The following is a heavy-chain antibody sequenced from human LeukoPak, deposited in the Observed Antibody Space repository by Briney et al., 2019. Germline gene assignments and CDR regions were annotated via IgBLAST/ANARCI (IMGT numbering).Heavy chain of an antibody. CDR3: ARGGRNRDF. CDR1: GFRFSDYW. D-gene: IGHD1-14*01. V-gene: IGHV3-7*01. Sequence: GGSLRLSCAASGFRFSDYWMSGVRQAPGKGLEWVGNIKLDGSEKYYVDSVKGRFTVSRDNAKNSLFLQMSSLRAEDTVVYYCARGGRNRDFWGQGTLVTVSS. J-gene: IGHJ4*02. CDR2: IKLDGSEK.